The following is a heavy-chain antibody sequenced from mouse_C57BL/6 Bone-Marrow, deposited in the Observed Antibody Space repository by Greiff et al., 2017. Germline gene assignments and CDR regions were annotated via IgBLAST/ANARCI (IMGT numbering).Heavy chain of an antibody. Sequence: EVKLQESGPGLAKPSQTLSLTCSVTGYSITSDYWNWIRKFPGNKLEYMGYISYSGSTYYNPSLKSRISITRDTSKNQYYLQLNSVTTEDTATYYCARYPLYGSSYGYFDVWGTGTTVTVSS. J-gene: IGHJ1*03. D-gene: IGHD1-1*01. CDR3: ARYPLYGSSYGYFDV. V-gene: IGHV3-8*01. CDR2: ISYSGST. CDR1: GYSITSDY.